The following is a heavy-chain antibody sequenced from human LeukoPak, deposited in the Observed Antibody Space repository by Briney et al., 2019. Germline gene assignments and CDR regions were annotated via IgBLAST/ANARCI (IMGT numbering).Heavy chain of an antibody. V-gene: IGHV4-4*07. CDR3: ARDSGYCSSTSCSPANWFDP. CDR1: GGSISSYY. CDR2: IYTSGST. D-gene: IGHD2-2*03. J-gene: IGHJ5*02. Sequence: SETLSLTCTVSGGSISSYYWSRIRQPAGKGLEWIGSIYTSGSTNYNPSLKSRVTMSVDTSKNQFSLKLSSVTAADTAVYYCARDSGYCSSTSCSPANWFDPWGQGTLVTVSS.